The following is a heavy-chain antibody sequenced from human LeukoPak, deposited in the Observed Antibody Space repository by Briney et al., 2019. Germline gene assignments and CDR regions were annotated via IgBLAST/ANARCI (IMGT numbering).Heavy chain of an antibody. CDR3: AREVPWSGDRYYFDY. J-gene: IGHJ4*02. Sequence: SETLSLTCTVSGGSISSGGYYWSWIRQHRGKGLEWIGYIYYSGSTYYNPSLKSRVTISVDTSKNQFSLKLSSVTAADTAVYYCAREVPWSGDRYYFDYWGQGTLVTVSS. CDR1: GGSISSGGYY. CDR2: IYYSGST. V-gene: IGHV4-31*03. D-gene: IGHD3-3*01.